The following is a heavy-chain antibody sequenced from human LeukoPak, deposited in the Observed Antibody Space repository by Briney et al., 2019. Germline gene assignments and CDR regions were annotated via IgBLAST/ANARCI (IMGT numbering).Heavy chain of an antibody. CDR1: GGSISSYY. CDR2: IYNSGST. Sequence: PSETLSLTCTVSGGSISSYYWSWMRQPAGKGLQWIGRIYNSGSTNYNPSLTSRVTMSIDTSKNQFSLKLNSVTAADTAVYYCAREYGDFDYWGQGTLVTVSS. CDR3: AREYGDFDY. D-gene: IGHD4-17*01. V-gene: IGHV4-4*07. J-gene: IGHJ4*02.